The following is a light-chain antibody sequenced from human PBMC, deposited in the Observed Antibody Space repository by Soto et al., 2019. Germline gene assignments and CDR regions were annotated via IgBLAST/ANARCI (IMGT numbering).Light chain of an antibody. V-gene: IGKV3-20*01. Sequence: EIVLTKSPVTLALSPGERATLSCRASQSVSSTWLAWYQQKPGQAPRLLIYGASSRVTRIPDRFSGSGSGTCFTLTIIRLEPEDFAVYYCQHYDSSPLGYNFGPGTKVDIK. CDR2: GAS. CDR3: QHYDSSPLGYN. J-gene: IGKJ3*01. CDR1: QSVSSTW.